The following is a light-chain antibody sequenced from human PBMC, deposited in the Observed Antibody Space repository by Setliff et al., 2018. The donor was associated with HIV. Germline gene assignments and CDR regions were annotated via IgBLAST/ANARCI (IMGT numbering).Light chain of an antibody. Sequence: QSVLTQPASVSGSPGQSITISCTGTSNDIGVSKSVSWYQQHPGEAPKLIIFDVTNRPSGVSDRFSGSKSGNTASLTISGLQSEDESDYYCASYATTSTPVLFGGGTKVTVL. CDR3: ASYATTSTPVL. J-gene: IGLJ3*02. CDR2: DVT. V-gene: IGLV2-14*03. CDR1: SNDIGVSKS.